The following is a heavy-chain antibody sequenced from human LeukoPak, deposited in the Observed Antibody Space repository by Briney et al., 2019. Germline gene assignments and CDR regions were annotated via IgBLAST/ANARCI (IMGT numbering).Heavy chain of an antibody. CDR2: FYSSGST. CDR3: ARESPAMDWYFDY. Sequence: SQTLSLTCTDSGSSISTGDYYKSWIRKPPGHDLAWIAYFYSSGSTYYNPCLKRRVSILIETTKNQFCLKLNSVTAADTAVYYCARESPAMDWYFDYWGHGTLVTVSS. CDR1: GSSISTGDYY. J-gene: IGHJ4*01. V-gene: IGHV4-30-4*08. D-gene: IGHD3/OR15-3a*01.